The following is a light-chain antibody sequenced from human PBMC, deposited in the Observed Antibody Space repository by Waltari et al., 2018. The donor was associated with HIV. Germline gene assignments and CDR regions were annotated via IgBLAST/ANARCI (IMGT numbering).Light chain of an antibody. Sequence: QSGLTQPASVSGSPGQPLTISCTGTTSDVGVYNYVPWYQQHPGKAHKLIIYEVSNPPSGVSNRFSGSKSGNTASLTISGLQPEDETDYYCSSFSSSSTPYVFGTGTKVTVL. CDR3: SSFSSSSTPYV. V-gene: IGLV2-14*01. CDR2: EVS. CDR1: TSDVGVYNY. J-gene: IGLJ1*01.